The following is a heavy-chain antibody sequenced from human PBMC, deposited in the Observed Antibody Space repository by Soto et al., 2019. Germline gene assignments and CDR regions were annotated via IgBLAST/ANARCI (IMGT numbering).Heavy chain of an antibody. Sequence: PGGSLRLSCAASGFTFSSYAMSWVRQAPGKGLEWVSAISGSGGSTYYADSVKGRFTISRDNSKNTLYLQMNSLRAEDTAVYYCAKDLGGGWFGELLSRYGMDVWGQGTTVTVS. CDR3: AKDLGGGWFGELLSRYGMDV. V-gene: IGHV3-23*01. D-gene: IGHD3-10*01. CDR2: ISGSGGST. CDR1: GFTFSSYA. J-gene: IGHJ6*02.